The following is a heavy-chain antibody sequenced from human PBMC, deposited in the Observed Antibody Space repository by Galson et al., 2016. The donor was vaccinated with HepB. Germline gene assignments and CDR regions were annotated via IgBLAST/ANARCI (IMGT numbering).Heavy chain of an antibody. CDR2: IYPGDSKT. Sequence: QSGAEVKKPGESLKISCKGSGYKFTNHWIGWVRQTPGKGLEWMGIIYPGDSKTTYSPSFEGHVTMSADKSSNTAFLHWSSLQAPDSGIYYCARQGGGSGSYLLWSDAWGQGTLVTVSS. V-gene: IGHV5-51*01. D-gene: IGHD3-10*01. CDR3: ARQGGGSGSYLLWSDA. CDR1: GYKFTNHW. J-gene: IGHJ5*02.